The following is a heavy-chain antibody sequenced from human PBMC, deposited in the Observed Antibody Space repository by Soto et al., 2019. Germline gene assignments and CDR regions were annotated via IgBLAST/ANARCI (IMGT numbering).Heavy chain of an antibody. J-gene: IGHJ6*02. CDR1: GYTFTSYG. CDR3: ARDLDYGPSGSWRDIFRDQLGGMDV. V-gene: IGHV1-18*04. Sequence: ASVKVSCKASGYTFTSYGISWVRQAPGQGLEWMGWISAYNDNTNYAQKLQGRVTMTTDTSTSTAYMELRSLRSDDTAVYYCARDLDYGPSGSWRDIFRDQLGGMDVWGQGTTATVSS. CDR2: ISAYNDNT. D-gene: IGHD2-2*01.